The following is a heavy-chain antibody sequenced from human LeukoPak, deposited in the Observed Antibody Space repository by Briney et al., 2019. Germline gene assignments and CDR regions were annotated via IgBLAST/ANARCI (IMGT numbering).Heavy chain of an antibody. CDR3: ARAAMVIGDFDY. Sequence: SGGSLRLSCAASGFTFSSYSMNWVRQAPGKGLEWVSSISSSSSYIYYADSVKGRFTISRDNAKNSLYLQMNSLRAEDTAVYYCARAAMVIGDFDYWGQGTLVTVSS. D-gene: IGHD5-18*01. V-gene: IGHV3-21*01. CDR1: GFTFSSYS. J-gene: IGHJ4*02. CDR2: ISSSSSYI.